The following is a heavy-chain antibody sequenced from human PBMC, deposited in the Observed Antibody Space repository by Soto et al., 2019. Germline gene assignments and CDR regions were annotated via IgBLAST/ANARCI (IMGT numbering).Heavy chain of an antibody. D-gene: IGHD4-17*01. CDR2: IYYSGST. Sequence: SETLSLTCTVSGGSISSGDYYWSWIRQPPGKGLEWIGYIYYSGSTYYNPSLKSRVTISVDTSKNQFSLKLSSVTAADTAVYYCARDADGDYYYYGMDVWGQGTTVTVSS. J-gene: IGHJ6*02. CDR3: ARDADGDYYYYGMDV. V-gene: IGHV4-30-4*01. CDR1: GGSISSGDYY.